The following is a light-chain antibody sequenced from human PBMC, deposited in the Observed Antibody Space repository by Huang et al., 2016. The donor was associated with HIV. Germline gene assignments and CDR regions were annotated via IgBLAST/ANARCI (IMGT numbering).Light chain of an antibody. Sequence: EVVLTQSPDTLSSSPGERVTVSCRASQSLSSSYIAWYQKPPGQAPRLLIYGASTRATDIPDRFSGSGSGTDFTLTINRLEPADFAMYYCKQYGTSPYTFGQGTNLEIK. CDR2: GAS. CDR1: QSLSSSY. CDR3: KQYGTSPYT. J-gene: IGKJ2*01. V-gene: IGKV3-20*01.